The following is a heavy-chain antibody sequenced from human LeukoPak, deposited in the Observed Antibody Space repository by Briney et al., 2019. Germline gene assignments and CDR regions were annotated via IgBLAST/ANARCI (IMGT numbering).Heavy chain of an antibody. V-gene: IGHV5-51*03. CDR1: GYTFTTYG. CDR2: IYPGDSDT. CDR3: VRGEVAMLRGAPAPFDY. Sequence: GASVKVSCKASGYTFTTYGISWVRQAPGQGLEWMGVIYPGDSDTRYNPSFRGQVTISADKSISTAYLQWSSLKASDSGMYYCVRGEVAMLRGAPAPFDYWGQGSLITVSS. J-gene: IGHJ4*02. D-gene: IGHD3-10*01.